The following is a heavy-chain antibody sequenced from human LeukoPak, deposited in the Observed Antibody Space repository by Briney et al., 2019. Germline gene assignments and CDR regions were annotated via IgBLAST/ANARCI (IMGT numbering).Heavy chain of an antibody. CDR1: GYSFTSYW. CDR2: IYPGDSDT. CDR3: ARQVSYYDFWSGYPLFDY. Sequence: GESLKISCKGSGYSFTSYWIGWVRQMPGKGLEWMGIIYPGDSDTRYSPSFQGQVTISADKSISTAYLQWSSLKASDTAMYYCARQVSYYDFWSGYPLFDYWGQGTLVTVSS. V-gene: IGHV5-51*01. D-gene: IGHD3-3*01. J-gene: IGHJ4*02.